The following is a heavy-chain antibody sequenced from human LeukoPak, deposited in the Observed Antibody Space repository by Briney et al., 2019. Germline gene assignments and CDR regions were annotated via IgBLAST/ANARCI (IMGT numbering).Heavy chain of an antibody. Sequence: SETLSLTCTVSGGSIISYYWSWIRQPPGKGLEWIGYIYYSGSTNYNPSLKSRVTISVDTSKNQFSLKLSSVTAADTAVYYCARSAAPYCSSTICRSYYYYYYMDVWGKGTTVTISS. D-gene: IGHD2-2*01. V-gene: IGHV4-59*08. CDR3: ARSAAPYCSSTICRSYYYYYYMDV. CDR1: GGSIISYY. J-gene: IGHJ6*03. CDR2: IYYSGST.